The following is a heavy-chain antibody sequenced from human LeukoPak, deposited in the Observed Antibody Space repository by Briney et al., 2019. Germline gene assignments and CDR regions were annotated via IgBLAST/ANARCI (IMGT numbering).Heavy chain of an antibody. Sequence: ASVKVSCKASGYTFTDYYINWVRQAPGQGLEWMGRINPNSGGTNYAQKFQDRVTMTRDTSISTAYMELSRLRSDDTAVYYCAREAGDGSGSFDYWGQGTLVTVSS. CDR3: AREAGDGSGSFDY. J-gene: IGHJ4*02. CDR2: INPNSGGT. CDR1: GYTFTDYY. V-gene: IGHV1-2*06. D-gene: IGHD3-10*01.